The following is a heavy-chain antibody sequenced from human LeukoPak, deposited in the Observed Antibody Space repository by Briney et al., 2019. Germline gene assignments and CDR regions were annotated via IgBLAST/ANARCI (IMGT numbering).Heavy chain of an antibody. CDR2: ISPASSDI. J-gene: IGHJ4*02. CDR1: GFTFSSYP. Sequence: PGGSLRLSCAASGFTFSSYPMNWVRQAPGKGLEWVSSISPASSDIYYADSVKGRFTISRDNATDSLYRQMNSLRAEDTAVYYCARSLISSWLYFDYWGQGTLVTVSS. D-gene: IGHD6-13*01. V-gene: IGHV3-21*01. CDR3: ARSLISSWLYFDY.